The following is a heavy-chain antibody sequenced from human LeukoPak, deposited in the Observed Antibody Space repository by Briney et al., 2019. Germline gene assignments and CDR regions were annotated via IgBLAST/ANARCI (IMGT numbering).Heavy chain of an antibody. CDR3: ARDVVLITANWFDP. Sequence: PSETLSLTCTVSGGSISTYYWSWIRQPAGKGLEWIGGIHSSGSTNYNPSLKSRVTMSVDTSKNQFSLNLSSVTAADTAVYYCARDVVLITANWFDPWGQGTLVTVSS. V-gene: IGHV4-4*07. CDR2: IHSSGST. J-gene: IGHJ5*02. CDR1: GGSISTYY. D-gene: IGHD3-22*01.